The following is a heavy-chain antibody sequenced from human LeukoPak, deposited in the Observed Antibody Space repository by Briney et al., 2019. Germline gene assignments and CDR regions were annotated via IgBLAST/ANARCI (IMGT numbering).Heavy chain of an antibody. CDR1: GGSFSGYY. CDR3: ARELGYCSSTSCYFAP. D-gene: IGHD2-2*01. CDR2: INHSGST. Sequence: SETLSLTCAVYGGSFSGYYWSWIRQPPGKGLEWIGEINHSGSTNYNPSLKSRVTISVDTSKNQFSLKLSSVTAADTAVYYCARELGYCSSTSCYFAPWGQGTLVTVSS. J-gene: IGHJ5*02. V-gene: IGHV4-34*01.